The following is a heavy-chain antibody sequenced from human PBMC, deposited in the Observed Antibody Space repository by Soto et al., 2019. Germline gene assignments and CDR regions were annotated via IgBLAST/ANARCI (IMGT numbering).Heavy chain of an antibody. CDR1: GGSFGDYA. D-gene: IGHD3-3*01. CDR2: IIPISGTR. CDR3: ARSGDFWSGYDYYGMDI. Sequence: SVKVSCKACGGSFGDYAFSWVRQAPGQGLEWMGGIIPISGTRNYAQKFRGRVTITADKSTTTVYMELSSLRSEDTAVYYCARSGDFWSGYDYYGMDIWGQGTTVTVS. J-gene: IGHJ6*02. V-gene: IGHV1-69*06.